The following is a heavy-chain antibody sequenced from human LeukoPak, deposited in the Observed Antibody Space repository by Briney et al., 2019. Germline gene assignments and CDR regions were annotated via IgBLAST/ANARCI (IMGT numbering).Heavy chain of an antibody. CDR3: VRDSRGYAEFDY. D-gene: IGHD3-22*01. CDR2: ISGSGGGT. V-gene: IGHV3-23*01. Sequence: PGGSLRLSCAASGFTFSSYAMSWVRQAPGKGLEWVSAISGSGGGTYYADSVKGRFTIYRDNSKNTLDLQVNSLRAEDTAIYYCVRDSRGYAEFDYWGQGTLVTVSS. J-gene: IGHJ4*02. CDR1: GFTFSSYA.